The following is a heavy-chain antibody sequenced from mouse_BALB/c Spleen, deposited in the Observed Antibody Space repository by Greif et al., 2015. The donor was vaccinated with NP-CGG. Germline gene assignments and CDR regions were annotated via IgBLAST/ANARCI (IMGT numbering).Heavy chain of an antibody. CDR2: IYPGGGYT. V-gene: IGHV1-63*02. J-gene: IGHJ4*01. D-gene: IGHD2-4*01. Sequence: QVQLQQPGAELVRPGTSVKISCKASGYTFTNYWLGWVKQRPGHGLEWIGDIYPGGGYTNYNEKFKGKATLTADTSSSTAYMQLSSLTSEDSAVYFCARDKGITTLGYAMDYWGQGTSVTVSS. CDR3: ARDKGITTLGYAMDY. CDR1: GYTFTNYW.